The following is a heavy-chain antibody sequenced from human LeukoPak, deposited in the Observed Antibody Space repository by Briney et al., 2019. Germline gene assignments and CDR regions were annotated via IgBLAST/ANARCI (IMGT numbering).Heavy chain of an antibody. D-gene: IGHD3-10*01. CDR1: GYSFSSYA. J-gene: IGHJ4*02. Sequence: ASVKVSCKASGYSFSSYALTWVRQVPGQGLEWMGWITTNTGKPTYAQSFTGRFVFSLDTSVNTAYLQINSLKTEDTAVYYCARVAILSFGESLDYWGQGTLVTVSS. V-gene: IGHV7-4-1*02. CDR3: ARVAILSFGESLDY. CDR2: ITTNTGKP.